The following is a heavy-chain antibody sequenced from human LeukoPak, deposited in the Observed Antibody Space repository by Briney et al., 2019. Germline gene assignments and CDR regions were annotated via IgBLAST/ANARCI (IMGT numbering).Heavy chain of an antibody. CDR3: GRVSESLVNGGVSWSFDN. V-gene: IGHV3-7*03. J-gene: IGHJ4*02. Sequence: PGGSLRLSCAASGFTFSSYAMHWVRQAPGKGLEWVANIKQDGSEKYYVDSVKGRFTISRDNAKNSLYLQMNSLRAEDTAVYYCGRVSESLVNGGVSWSFDNWGQGTLVTVSS. CDR2: IKQDGSEK. D-gene: IGHD2-15*01. CDR1: GFTFSSYA.